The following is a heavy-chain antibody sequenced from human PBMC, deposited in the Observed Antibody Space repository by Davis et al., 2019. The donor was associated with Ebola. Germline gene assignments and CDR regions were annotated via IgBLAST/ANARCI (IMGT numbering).Heavy chain of an antibody. CDR3: ARRQAYCTTGSCYRYRDYYMDV. D-gene: IGHD2-2*01. V-gene: IGHV1-69*13. CDR1: GGTFSSYA. J-gene: IGHJ6*03. CDR2: FIPIFGTA. Sequence: SVKVSCKASGGTFSSYAISWVRQAPGQGLEWMGGFIPIFGTANYAQKFQGRVTITADESTSTAYMELSSLRSDDTAVYYCARRQAYCTTGSCYRYRDYYMDVWGKGTTVTVSS.